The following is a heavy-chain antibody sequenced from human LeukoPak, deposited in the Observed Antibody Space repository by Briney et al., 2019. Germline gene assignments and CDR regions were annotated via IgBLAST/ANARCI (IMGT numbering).Heavy chain of an antibody. D-gene: IGHD4-17*01. CDR3: ARIMITVTTSDY. V-gene: IGHV3-21*01. CDR2: FSSSSSFI. Sequence: PGPSLRLSCAASGFTFTTYSIDWVRQAPRKGLERVLSFSSSSSFIYYAVSVKSRFTISRDNAKNSLYLQVNSLRAEDTAVYYCARIMITVTTSDYWGQGTLVTVSS. CDR1: GFTFTTYS. J-gene: IGHJ4*02.